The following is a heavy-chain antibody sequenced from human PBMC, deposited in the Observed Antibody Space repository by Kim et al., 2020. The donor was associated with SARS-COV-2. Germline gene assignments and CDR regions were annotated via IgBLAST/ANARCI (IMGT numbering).Heavy chain of an antibody. CDR3: ARGKGSRAGYYYGMDV. Sequence: KVQGRVTMTRNTSISTAYMELSSLRSEDTAVYYCARGKGSRAGYYYGMDVWGQGTTVTVSS. D-gene: IGHD1-26*01. J-gene: IGHJ6*02. V-gene: IGHV1-8*01.